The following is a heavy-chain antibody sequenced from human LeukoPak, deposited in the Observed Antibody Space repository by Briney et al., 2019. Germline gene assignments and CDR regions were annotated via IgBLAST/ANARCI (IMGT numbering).Heavy chain of an antibody. V-gene: IGHV4-39*01. CDR2: IFYSGST. Sequence: SETLSLTCTGSGGSVSSSSYYWGWIRQPPGKGLEWIGSIFYSGSTYYNPSLQSRVTISIDTSKNQFSLKLSSVTAADTAVYYCARSTVTTWVGDFDYWGQGTLVTVSS. D-gene: IGHD4-17*01. J-gene: IGHJ4*02. CDR3: ARSTVTTWVGDFDY. CDR1: GGSVSSSSYY.